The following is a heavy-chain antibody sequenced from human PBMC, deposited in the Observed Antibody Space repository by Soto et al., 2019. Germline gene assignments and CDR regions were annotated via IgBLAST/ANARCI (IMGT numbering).Heavy chain of an antibody. V-gene: IGHV3-7*01. J-gene: IGHJ4*02. D-gene: IGHD3-9*01. Sequence: GGSLRLSCAASGFTFSTYWMSWARQAPGKGLEWVAHINQDGSTNYHVDSVKGRFTISRDNARNSLYLQMNSLRAEDTAVYYCARDKSGLLDYWAPGTLVTVSS. CDR1: GFTFSTYW. CDR2: INQDGSTN. CDR3: ARDKSGLLDY.